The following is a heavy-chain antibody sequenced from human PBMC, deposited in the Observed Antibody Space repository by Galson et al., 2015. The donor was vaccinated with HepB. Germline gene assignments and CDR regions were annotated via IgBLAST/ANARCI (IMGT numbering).Heavy chain of an antibody. Sequence: SVKVSCKASGYTFTSYYMHWVRQAPGQGLEWMGIINPSGGSTSYAQKFQGRVTMTRDTSTSTVYMELSSLRSEDTAVYYCARNGIAARPSAGAYYYGMDVWGQGTTVTVSS. CDR1: GYTFTSYY. V-gene: IGHV1-46*01. D-gene: IGHD6-6*01. CDR3: ARNGIAARPSAGAYYYGMDV. J-gene: IGHJ6*02. CDR2: INPSGGST.